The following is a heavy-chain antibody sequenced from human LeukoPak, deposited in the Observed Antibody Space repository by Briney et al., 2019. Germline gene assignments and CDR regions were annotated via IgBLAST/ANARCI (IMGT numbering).Heavy chain of an antibody. CDR3: ARDPSFNGWFDP. CDR1: GGSISSYY. CDR2: IYTSGST. J-gene: IGHJ5*02. V-gene: IGHV4-4*07. Sequence: PSETLSLTSTVSGGSISSYYWSWIRQPAGQGLEWIGRIYTSGSTNYNTSLTSRVTISVQTSKTQFSLKRSSVTAADTAVYYCARDPSFNGWFDPGGQGTLVTVSS.